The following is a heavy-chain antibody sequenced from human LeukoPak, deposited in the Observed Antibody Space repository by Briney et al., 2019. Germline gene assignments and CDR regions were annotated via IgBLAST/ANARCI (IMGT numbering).Heavy chain of an antibody. Sequence: TPSETLSLTCAVYGGSFSGYYWTWIRQAPGKGLEWIGEINPSGRISYNPSLKSRLTISVDASKNQFSLNLRSLTAADTAVYYCARGRQEVSMIVVVMTGVSYYLDVWGKGTTVTVS. CDR1: GGSFSGYY. J-gene: IGHJ6*03. V-gene: IGHV4-34*01. CDR2: INPSGRI. CDR3: ARGRQEVSMIVVVMTGVSYYLDV. D-gene: IGHD3-22*01.